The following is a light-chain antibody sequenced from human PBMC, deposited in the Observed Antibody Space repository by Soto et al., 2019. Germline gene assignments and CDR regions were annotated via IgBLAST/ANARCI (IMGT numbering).Light chain of an antibody. J-gene: IGKJ5*01. CDR2: DAS. CDR3: QQCNRYPIT. Sequence: IPLTHSPSSLSASIGYRVTITSRASQDINSWLAWYQQKPGKAPKLLIYDASSLESGVPSRFSGSGSGTEFTLTISSLQPDDSATYYCQQCNRYPITFGQGTRLEIK. V-gene: IGKV1-5*01. CDR1: QDINSW.